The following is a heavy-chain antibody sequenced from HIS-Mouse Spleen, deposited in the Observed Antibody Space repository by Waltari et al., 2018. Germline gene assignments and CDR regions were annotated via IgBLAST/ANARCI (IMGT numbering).Heavy chain of an antibody. V-gene: IGHV4-34*01. CDR3: ARGRRSSSWSSPWYFDL. Sequence: QVQLQQWGAGMLKPSETLSLTCAVYGGSFSGYYWSWLRQPPGKGLEWIGEINHSGSTNYNPSLKSRVTISVDTSKNQFSLKLSSVTAADTAVYYCARGRRSSSWSSPWYFDLWGRGTLVTVSS. CDR1: GGSFSGYY. J-gene: IGHJ2*01. D-gene: IGHD6-13*01. CDR2: INHSGST.